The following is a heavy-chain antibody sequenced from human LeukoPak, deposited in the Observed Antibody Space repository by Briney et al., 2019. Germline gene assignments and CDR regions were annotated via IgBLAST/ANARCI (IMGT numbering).Heavy chain of an antibody. CDR3: ARDGELGPGDY. CDR1: GFTFSGYA. CDR2: ISGSGGST. V-gene: IGHV3-23*01. Sequence: GGSLRLSCAASGFTFSGYAMCWVRQAPGKGLEWVSGISGSGGSTYYADSVKGRFTISRDNAKNSLYLQMNSLRAEDTAVYYCARDGELGPGDYWGQGTLVTVSS. D-gene: IGHD1-26*01. J-gene: IGHJ4*02.